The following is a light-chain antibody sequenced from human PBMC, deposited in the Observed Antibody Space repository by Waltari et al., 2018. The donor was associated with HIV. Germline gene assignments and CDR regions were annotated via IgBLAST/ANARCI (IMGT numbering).Light chain of an antibody. CDR2: WAS. J-gene: IGKJ4*01. V-gene: IGKV4-1*01. CDR1: QNVFYSSNNKNY. Sequence: DIVMTQSPDSLAVSLGERATIKGKSSQNVFYSSNNKNYLSWYQQKPGQPPKLIIYWASSRQSGVPDRFSGSGSGTDFTLTISSLQAEDVAVYFCQQTYTIPPTFGGGTKVEIK. CDR3: QQTYTIPPT.